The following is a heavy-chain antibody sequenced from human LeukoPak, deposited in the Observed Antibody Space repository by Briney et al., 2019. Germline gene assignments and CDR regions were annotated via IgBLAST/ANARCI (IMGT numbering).Heavy chain of an antibody. CDR1: GFTFSSYS. J-gene: IGHJ4*02. V-gene: IGHV3-21*01. Sequence: GGSLRLSCAASGFTFSSYSMNWVRQAPGKGLEWVSSISSSSSYIYYADPVKGRFTISRDNAKNSLYLQMNSLRAEDTAVYYCAREREGHFDYWGQGTLVTVSS. D-gene: IGHD1-26*01. CDR2: ISSSSSYI. CDR3: AREREGHFDY.